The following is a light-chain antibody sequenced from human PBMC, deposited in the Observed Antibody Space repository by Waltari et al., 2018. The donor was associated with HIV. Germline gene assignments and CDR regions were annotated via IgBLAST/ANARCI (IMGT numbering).Light chain of an antibody. CDR1: SRDVGGYGY. CDR2: EVS. V-gene: IGLV2-8*01. J-gene: IGLJ1*01. CDR3: SSHAGSNNYV. Sequence: QSPLTQPPSASWSPGQSVTISCSGTSRDVGGYGYASWNQHHPGKAPNLIIYEVSKRPSGVPDPFSVSKSGNTASLTVSGLQADDEADYYCSSHAGSNNYVFGTGTKVTVL.